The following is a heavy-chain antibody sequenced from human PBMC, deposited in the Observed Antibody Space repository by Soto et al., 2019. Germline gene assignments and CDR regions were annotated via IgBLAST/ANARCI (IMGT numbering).Heavy chain of an antibody. J-gene: IGHJ6*02. CDR1: GGTFSSYA. V-gene: IGHV1-69*06. Sequence: QVQLVQSGAEAKKPGSSVKVSCKTSGGTFSSYAISWVRQAPGQGLEWMGGIVPLFRTTNYAQKFQGRVTITADKSTDTVYMELSGLRSGDTAVYYCARGVYSSTWSNLLDRSGLDVWGQGTTVTVSS. D-gene: IGHD6-13*01. CDR2: IVPLFRTT. CDR3: ARGVYSSTWSNLLDRSGLDV.